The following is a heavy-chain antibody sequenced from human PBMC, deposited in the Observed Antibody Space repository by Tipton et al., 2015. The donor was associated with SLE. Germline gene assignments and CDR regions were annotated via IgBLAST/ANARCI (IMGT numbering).Heavy chain of an antibody. CDR2: IGYDGSNK. D-gene: IGHD4-17*01. CDR1: GFTFGDYA. CDR3: ARDYGDYD. J-gene: IGHJ4*02. V-gene: IGHV3-30*04. Sequence: SLRLSCTTSGFTFGDYAMSWVRQAPGKGLEWVAFIGYDGSNKYYADSVKGRFTISRDNSKNTLFLQMDSLRAEDTAVYYCARDYGDYDWGQGTLVTVSS.